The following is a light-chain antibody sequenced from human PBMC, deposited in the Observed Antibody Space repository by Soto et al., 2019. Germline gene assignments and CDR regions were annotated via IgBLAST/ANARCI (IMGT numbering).Light chain of an antibody. CDR1: QSISNW. J-gene: IGKJ1*01. Sequence: GDRVTITCRASQSISNWLAWYQQKSGRAPKLLISDASSLESGVPSRFSGSGSGTEFTLTISSLQPDDFATYYCQQYNSCSQTFGQGTKVEI. CDR3: QQYNSCSQT. CDR2: DAS. V-gene: IGKV1-5*01.